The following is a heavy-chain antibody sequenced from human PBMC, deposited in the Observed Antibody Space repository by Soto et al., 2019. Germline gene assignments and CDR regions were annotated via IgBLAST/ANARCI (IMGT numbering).Heavy chain of an antibody. D-gene: IGHD3-3*01. CDR2: ITVYNGNT. Sequence: QVQLVQSGAEVKKPGASVQVSCKASGYTFTSYGISWVRQAPGQGLEWMGWITVYNGNTIYAQKLQGRVTMTTDTSTSTAYMDLRSLRSDDTAVYYCARDTMIFGVVHFDYWGQGTLVTVSS. CDR1: GYTFTSYG. CDR3: ARDTMIFGVVHFDY. J-gene: IGHJ4*02. V-gene: IGHV1-18*04.